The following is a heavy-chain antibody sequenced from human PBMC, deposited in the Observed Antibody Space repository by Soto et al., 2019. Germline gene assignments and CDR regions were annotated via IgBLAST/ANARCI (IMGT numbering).Heavy chain of an antibody. D-gene: IGHD3-10*01. CDR3: ARQPYFGELFYPATNCFDP. CDR2: IYYSGST. Sequence: PSETLSLTCTVSGGSISSSSYYWGWIRQPPGKGLEWIGSIYYSGSTYYNPSLKSRVTISVDTSKNQFSLKLSSVTAADTAVYYCARQPYFGELFYPATNCFDPWGQGTRVTVSS. CDR1: GGSISSSSYY. J-gene: IGHJ5*02. V-gene: IGHV4-39*01.